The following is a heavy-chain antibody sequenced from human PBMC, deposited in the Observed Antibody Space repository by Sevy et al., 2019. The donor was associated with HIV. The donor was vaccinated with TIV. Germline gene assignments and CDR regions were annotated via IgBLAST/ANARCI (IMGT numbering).Heavy chain of an antibody. J-gene: IGHJ4*02. D-gene: IGHD3-22*01. V-gene: IGHV3-23*01. CDR1: GFTFSSYA. Sequence: GGSLRLSCAASGFTFSSYAMSWVRQAPGKGLEWVSAISGSGGSTYYADSVKGRFTISRDNAKNPLYLQMNSLRAEDTAVCYYAEATYYYDSSGYYPNRFDYWGQGTLVTVSS. CDR3: AEATYYYDSSGYYPNRFDY. CDR2: ISGSGGST.